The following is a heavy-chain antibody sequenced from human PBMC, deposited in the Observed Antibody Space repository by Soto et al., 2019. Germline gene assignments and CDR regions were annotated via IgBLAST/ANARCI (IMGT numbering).Heavy chain of an antibody. CDR3: AREGCSGGSCYPIGE. J-gene: IGHJ4*02. D-gene: IGHD2-15*01. CDR1: GFTFSSYG. Sequence: QVQLVESGGGVVQPGRSLRLSCAASGFTFSSYGMHWVRQAPGKGLEWVAVIWYDGSNKYYADSVKGRFTISRDNSKNTLYRQMNSLRAEDTAVYYWAREGCSGGSCYPIGEWGQGTLVTVSS. CDR2: IWYDGSNK. V-gene: IGHV3-33*01.